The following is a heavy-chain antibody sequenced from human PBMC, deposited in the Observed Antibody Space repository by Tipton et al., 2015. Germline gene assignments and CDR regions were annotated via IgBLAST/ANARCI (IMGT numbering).Heavy chain of an antibody. CDR2: IGGTSGST. CDR1: GFPFSTYV. CDR3: AKDMGSSWGFDY. Sequence: GSLRLSCAVSGFPFSTYVINWVRLAPGKGLEWVSAIGGTSGSTYYADSVRGRFIISGDKSSTTVYLHINSLRAEDSAVYYCAKDMGSSWGFDYWGQGTLVTVSS. D-gene: IGHD2-2*01. J-gene: IGHJ4*02. V-gene: IGHV3-23*01.